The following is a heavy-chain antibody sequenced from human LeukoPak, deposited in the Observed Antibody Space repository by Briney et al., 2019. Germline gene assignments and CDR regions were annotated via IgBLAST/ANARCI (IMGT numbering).Heavy chain of an antibody. CDR2: IYYSGST. D-gene: IGHD3-22*01. CDR1: GGSISSHY. J-gene: IGHJ5*02. V-gene: IGHV4-59*11. Sequence: SETLSLTCTVSGGSISSHYWSWIRQPPGKGLEWIGYIYYSGSTNYNPSLKSRVTISVDTSKNQFSLKLSSVTAADTAVYYCARIRYYYDSSGYYGRWFDPWGQGTLVTVSS. CDR3: ARIRYYYDSSGYYGRWFDP.